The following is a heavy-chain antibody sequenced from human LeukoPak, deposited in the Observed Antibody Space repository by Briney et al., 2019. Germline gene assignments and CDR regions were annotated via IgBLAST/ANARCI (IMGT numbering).Heavy chain of an antibody. CDR2: IWYDGSNK. V-gene: IGHV3-33*06. J-gene: IGHJ4*02. D-gene: IGHD3-3*01. CDR3: AKGYYDFWSGYYTPYDY. CDR1: GFTFSSYG. Sequence: GGSLRLSCAASGFTFSSYGMHWVRQAPGKGLEWVAVIWYDGSNKYYADSVKGRFTIPRDNSKNTLYLQMNSLRAEDTAVYYCAKGYYDFWSGYYTPYDYWGQGTLVTVSS.